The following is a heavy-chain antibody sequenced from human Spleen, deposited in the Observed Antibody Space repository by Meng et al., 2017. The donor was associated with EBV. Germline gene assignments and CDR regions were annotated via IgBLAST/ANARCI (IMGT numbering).Heavy chain of an antibody. D-gene: IGHD6-19*01. V-gene: IGHV3-21*01. CDR1: GFTFSSYS. CDR3: ARDRYSSGWYYFDY. Sequence: GRLVGSGGGLVKPGGSLRLSCAASGFTFSSYSMNWVRQVPGKGLEWVSSISSSSSYIYYADSVKGRFTISRDNAKNSLYLQMNSLRAEDTAVYYCARDRYSSGWYYFDYWGQGTLVTVSS. CDR2: ISSSSSYI. J-gene: IGHJ4*02.